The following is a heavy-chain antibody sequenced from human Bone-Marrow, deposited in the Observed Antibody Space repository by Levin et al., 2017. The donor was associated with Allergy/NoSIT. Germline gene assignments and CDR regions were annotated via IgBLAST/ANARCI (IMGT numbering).Heavy chain of an antibody. CDR3: ARDRTYGILWNYGMDV. CDR2: ITRSSDYM. D-gene: IGHD4-17*01. CDR1: GFNFSTYN. V-gene: IGHV3-21*01. Sequence: GGSLRLSCAASGFNFSTYNMNWVRQTPGKGLEWVSSITRSSDYMYYADSVKGRFTISRDNAKNSLFLQMNSLRVDDTAVYYCARDRTYGILWNYGMDVWGQGTTVTVSS. J-gene: IGHJ6*02.